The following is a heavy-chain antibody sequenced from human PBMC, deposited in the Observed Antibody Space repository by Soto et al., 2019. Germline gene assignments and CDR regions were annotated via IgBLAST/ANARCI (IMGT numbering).Heavy chain of an antibody. D-gene: IGHD6-19*01. CDR1: GGYIRSSSYH. V-gene: IGHV4-39*01. J-gene: IGHJ4*02. Sequence: PSETQSLTCTVSGGYIRSSSYHWGWIRQPPGKGLEWIGSIYYSGTTYYNPSLKSRVTISVDTSKNQFSLKLSSVTAADTAVYYCARSISVAMGFWGQGTLVTVS. CDR2: IYYSGTT. CDR3: ARSISVAMGF.